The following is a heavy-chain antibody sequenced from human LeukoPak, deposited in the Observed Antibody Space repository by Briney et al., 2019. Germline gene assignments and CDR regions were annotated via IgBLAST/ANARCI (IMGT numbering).Heavy chain of an antibody. J-gene: IGHJ4*02. CDR3: ALITGEYYFDY. V-gene: IGHV3-23*01. Sequence: GGSLRLSCAASGFTFSSYGMSWVRQAPGKGLEWVSGISGIGGTTYYADSAKGRFTISRDNSKNTLYLQMNSLRAEDTAVYYCALITGEYYFDYWGQGTLVTVSS. CDR2: ISGIGGTT. D-gene: IGHD1-20*01. CDR1: GFTFSSYG.